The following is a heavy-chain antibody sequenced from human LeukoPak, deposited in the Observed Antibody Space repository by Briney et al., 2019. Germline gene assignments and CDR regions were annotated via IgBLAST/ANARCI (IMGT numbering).Heavy chain of an antibody. Sequence: GGSLRLSCAASGFTFTTYSMNWVRQAPGKGLEWVSYISPSSSTIYYADSVRGRLTISRDNAKNSLYLQMNSLRAEDTALYYCAKAYYDSSGYYDYWGQGTLVTVSS. CDR3: AKAYYDSSGYYDY. D-gene: IGHD3-22*01. J-gene: IGHJ4*02. CDR1: GFTFTTYS. V-gene: IGHV3-48*01. CDR2: ISPSSSTI.